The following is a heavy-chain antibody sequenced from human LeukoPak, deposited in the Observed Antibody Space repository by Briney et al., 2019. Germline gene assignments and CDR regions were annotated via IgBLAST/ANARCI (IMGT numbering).Heavy chain of an antibody. Sequence: PSETLSLTCAVYGGSFSGYYWSWIRQPPGKGLEWIGEINHSGGTNYNPSLKSRVTISVDTSKNQFSLKLSSVTAADTAVYYCARRVKILCTNGVCSQYYFDYWGQGTLVTVSS. CDR1: GGSFSGYY. J-gene: IGHJ4*02. D-gene: IGHD2-8*01. CDR3: ARRVKILCTNGVCSQYYFDY. CDR2: INHSGGT. V-gene: IGHV4-34*01.